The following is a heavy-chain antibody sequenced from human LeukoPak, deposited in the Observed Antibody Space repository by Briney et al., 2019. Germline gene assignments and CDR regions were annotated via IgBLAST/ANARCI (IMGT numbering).Heavy chain of an antibody. CDR1: GGSISSYY. J-gene: IGHJ4*02. CDR3: ARGGYYYGSGSSDLSH. CDR2: IYYSGST. Sequence: SETLSLTCTVSGGSISSYYWSWIRQPPGKGLEWIGYIYYSGSTNYNPSLKSRVTISVDTSKNQFSLKLSSVTAADTAVYYCARGGYYYGSGSSDLSHWGQGTLATVSS. V-gene: IGHV4-59*01. D-gene: IGHD3-10*01.